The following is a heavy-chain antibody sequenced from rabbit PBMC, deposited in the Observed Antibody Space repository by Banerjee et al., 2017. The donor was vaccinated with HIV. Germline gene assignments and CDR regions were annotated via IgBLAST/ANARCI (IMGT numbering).Heavy chain of an antibody. J-gene: IGHJ3*01. D-gene: IGHD6-1*01. CDR2: IVTGSGST. CDR3: ASYYNYGYDGLRL. V-gene: IGHV1S40*01. Sequence: QSLEESGGDLVKPGASLTLTCKASGFDFSSGYDMCWVRQAPGKGLEWIGCIVTGSGSTYYATWAKGRFTISKTSSTTVTLQMTSLTAADTATYFCASYYNYGYDGLRLWGQGTLVTVS. CDR1: GFDFSSGYD.